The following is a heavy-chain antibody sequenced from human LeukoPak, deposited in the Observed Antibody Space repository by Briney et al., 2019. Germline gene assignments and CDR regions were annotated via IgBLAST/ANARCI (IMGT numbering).Heavy chain of an antibody. D-gene: IGHD2-15*01. Sequence: PGRSLRLSCAASGFTFSSHGMHWVRQAPGKGLEWVAVISYDGSEKYYADSVKGRFTISRDNSMNTLYLQMNSLRGEDTAVYYCARWVITAADIDYWGQGTLVTVSS. J-gene: IGHJ4*02. V-gene: IGHV3-30*03. CDR2: ISYDGSEK. CDR3: ARWVITAADIDY. CDR1: GFTFSSHG.